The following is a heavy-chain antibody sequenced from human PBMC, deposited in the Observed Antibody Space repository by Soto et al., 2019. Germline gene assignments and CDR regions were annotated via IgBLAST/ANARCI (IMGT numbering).Heavy chain of an antibody. J-gene: IGHJ6*02. CDR3: ARSSGDDFFYYGMDV. CDR1: GASITSYY. V-gene: IGHV4-59*10. CDR2: VYARGAT. Sequence: SETLSLTCSVSGASITSYYWSWIRQSAGEGLQWIGRVYARGATNYNPSLKSRVTISGDTSKNQFSLKLTSVTAADTAVYHCARSSGDDFFYYGMDVWGHWTTVTVSS. D-gene: IGHD4-17*01.